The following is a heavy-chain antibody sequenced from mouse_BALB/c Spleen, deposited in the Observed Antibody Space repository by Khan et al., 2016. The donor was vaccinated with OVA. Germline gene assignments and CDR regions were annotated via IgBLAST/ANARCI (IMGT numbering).Heavy chain of an antibody. CDR3: ARWPRGY. CDR2: IDPANGNT. J-gene: IGHJ2*01. CDR1: DFNIKDTY. V-gene: IGHV14-3*02. Sequence: VRLQQSGAELVKPGASVKLSCTVSDFNIKDTYMHWVKQRPDQGLEWSGRIDPANGNTEYDPKIQGKATITADNTSNIAYLHLSSLISEDTALYNCARWPRGYWGQSTTLTVSA.